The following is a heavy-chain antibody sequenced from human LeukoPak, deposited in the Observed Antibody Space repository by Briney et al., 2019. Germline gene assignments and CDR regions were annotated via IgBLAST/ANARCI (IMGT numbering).Heavy chain of an antibody. CDR1: GFTLSSYE. V-gene: IGHV3-48*03. J-gene: IGHJ3*02. D-gene: IGHD1-26*01. CDR3: AREEGGSDAFDI. CDR2: ISSSGSTI. Sequence: PGGSLRLSCAASGFTLSSYEMNWVRQAPGKGLEWVSYISSSGSTIYYADSVKGRFTISRDNAKNSLYLQMNSLRAEDTAVYYCAREEGGSDAFDIWGQGTMVTVSS.